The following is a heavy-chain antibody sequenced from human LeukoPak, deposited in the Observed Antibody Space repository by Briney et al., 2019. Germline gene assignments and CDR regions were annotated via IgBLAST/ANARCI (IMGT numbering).Heavy chain of an antibody. CDR3: VRGTPTPGMDY. CDR1: GYPFSAHF. J-gene: IGHJ4*02. V-gene: IGHV7-4-1*02. D-gene: IGHD3-10*01. Sequence: ASVRVSCKASGYPFSAHFLNWVRQAPGQGLEWMGNIDTTTGNPRYAQDFTGRFVFSLDTSVSTAYLQITSLKADDTAAYYCVRGTPTPGMDYWGQGTQVSVSS. CDR2: IDTTTGNP.